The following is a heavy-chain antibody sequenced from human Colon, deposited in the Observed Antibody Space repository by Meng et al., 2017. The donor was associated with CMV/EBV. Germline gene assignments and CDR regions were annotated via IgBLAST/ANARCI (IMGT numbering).Heavy chain of an antibody. CDR1: GFTFGDYA. Sequence: GGSLRLSCTAAGFTFGDYAMSWVRQAPGRGLEWVGFIRSKGYGGTTEYAASVKGRFTISRDDSKSIAYLQMNSLRAEDTAVYYCARDRAANSFDPWGQGTLVTVSS. V-gene: IGHV3-49*04. J-gene: IGHJ5*02. CDR2: IRSKGYGGTT. CDR3: ARDRAANSFDP. D-gene: IGHD6-25*01.